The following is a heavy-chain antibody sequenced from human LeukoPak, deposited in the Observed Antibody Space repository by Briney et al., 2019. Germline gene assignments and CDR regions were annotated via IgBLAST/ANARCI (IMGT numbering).Heavy chain of an antibody. D-gene: IGHD3-22*01. CDR2: ISDNGGST. CDR3: AKGDYYDTTDLDV. V-gene: IGHV3-23*01. J-gene: IGHJ6*02. Sequence: PGGSLRLSCTASGFTFNSYAMGWVRQAPGKGLEWVSGISDNGGSTYYADSVEGRFTISRDNSKNILYLQMNSLRVEDTAVYYCAKGDYYDTTDLDVWGQGTTVTVSS. CDR1: GFTFNSYA.